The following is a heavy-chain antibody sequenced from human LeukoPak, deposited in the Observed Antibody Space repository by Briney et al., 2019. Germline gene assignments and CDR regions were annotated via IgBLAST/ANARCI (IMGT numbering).Heavy chain of an antibody. J-gene: IGHJ4*02. V-gene: IGHV1-8*01. CDR1: GYTCTSYD. CDR3: ARTGLGYYDSSGYSEIVY. Sequence: ASVKVSCKASGYTCTSYDINWVRQATGQGLEWMGWMNPNSGNTGYAQKFQGRVTMSMNTSISTAYMELSSLRSEDTAVYYCARTGLGYYDSSGYSEIVYWGQGTLVTVSS. D-gene: IGHD3-22*01. CDR2: MNPNSGNT.